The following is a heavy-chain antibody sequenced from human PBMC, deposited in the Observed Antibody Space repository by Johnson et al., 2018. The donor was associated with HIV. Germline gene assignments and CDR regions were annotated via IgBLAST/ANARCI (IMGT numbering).Heavy chain of an antibody. V-gene: IGHV3-9*01. CDR1: GFSFDAYG. Sequence: VQLVESGGGLVQPGGSLRLSCAASGFSFDAYGMHWVRQPPGKGLEWVAGISFHSGTIGYADSVKGRFTISRDNAKNSLYLQMNSLRAEDTALYYCARGNYYGSGSYGAFDIWGQGTMVTVSS. CDR3: ARGNYYGSGSYGAFDI. J-gene: IGHJ3*02. D-gene: IGHD3-10*01. CDR2: ISFHSGTI.